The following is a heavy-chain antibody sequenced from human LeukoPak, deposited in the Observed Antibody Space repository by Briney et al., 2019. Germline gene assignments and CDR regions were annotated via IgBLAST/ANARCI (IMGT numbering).Heavy chain of an antibody. D-gene: IGHD2-15*01. CDR2: IYPGDSDT. Sequence: GESLKISCKGSGYSFTTYWSGWVRQMPGKGLDWMGIIYPGDSDTRYSPSFQGQVTISADKSISTAYLQWSSLKASDTAMYYCARPPYCSGGSCYSPIDYWGQGTLVTVSS. CDR3: ARPPYCSGGSCYSPIDY. V-gene: IGHV5-51*01. CDR1: GYSFTTYW. J-gene: IGHJ4*02.